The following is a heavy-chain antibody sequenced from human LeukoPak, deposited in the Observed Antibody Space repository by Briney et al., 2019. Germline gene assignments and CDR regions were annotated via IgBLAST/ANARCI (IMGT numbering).Heavy chain of an antibody. J-gene: IGHJ4*02. Sequence: PGGSLRLSCAASGFTFSSYAMSWVRQAPGKGLEWVSAISGSGGSTYYADSVKGRFTISRDNSKNTLYLQRNSLRAEDTAVYYCAKDRNNWNSGAFAYWGQGTLVTVSS. D-gene: IGHD1-7*01. CDR1: GFTFSSYA. CDR2: ISGSGGST. V-gene: IGHV3-23*01. CDR3: AKDRNNWNSGAFAY.